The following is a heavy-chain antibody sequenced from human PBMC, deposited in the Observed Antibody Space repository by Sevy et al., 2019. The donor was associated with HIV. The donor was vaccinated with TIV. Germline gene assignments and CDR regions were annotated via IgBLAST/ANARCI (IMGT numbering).Heavy chain of an antibody. CDR2: ISYDGSNK. Sequence: GGSLRLSCAASGFTFSSYDMHWVRQAPGKGLEWVAVISYDGSNKYYADSVKGRFTISRDNSKNTLYLQMNSLRADDTAVYYCARDLIAAVVPTDYYYGMDVWGQGTTVTVSS. V-gene: IGHV3-30-3*01. J-gene: IGHJ6*02. D-gene: IGHD6-13*01. CDR1: GFTFSSYD. CDR3: ARDLIAAVVPTDYYYGMDV.